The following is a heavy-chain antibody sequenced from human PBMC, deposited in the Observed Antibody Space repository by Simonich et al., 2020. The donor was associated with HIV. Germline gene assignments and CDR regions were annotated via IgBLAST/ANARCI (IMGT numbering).Heavy chain of an antibody. D-gene: IGHD2-2*01. CDR3: ARGFYQRLYYFDY. V-gene: IGHV4-34*01. Sequence: QVQLQQWGAGLLKPSETLSLTCAVYGGSFSGYYWSWIRQPPGKGLEWIGKINHSGRTNYNPSLKSRVTISVDTSKNQFSLKLGSVTAADTAVYYCARGFYQRLYYFDYWGQGTLVTVSS. J-gene: IGHJ4*02. CDR2: INHSGRT. CDR1: GGSFSGYY.